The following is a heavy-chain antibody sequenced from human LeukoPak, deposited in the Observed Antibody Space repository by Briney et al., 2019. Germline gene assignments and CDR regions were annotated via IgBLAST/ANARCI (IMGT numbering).Heavy chain of an antibody. J-gene: IGHJ4*02. V-gene: IGHV1-69*05. D-gene: IGHD2-2*01. CDR3: ARVLSGRFRGSTSCYGCFDY. Sequence: GSSVKVSCKASGGTFSSYAIRWVRQAPGQGLEWMGGIIPIFGTANYAQKFQGRVTITTDESTSTAYMELSSLRSEDTAVYYCARVLSGRFRGSTSCYGCFDYWGQGTLVTVSS. CDR2: IIPIFGTA. CDR1: GGTFSSYA.